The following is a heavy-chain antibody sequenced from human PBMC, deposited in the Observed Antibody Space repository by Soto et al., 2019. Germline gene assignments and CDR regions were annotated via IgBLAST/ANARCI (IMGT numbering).Heavy chain of an antibody. CDR1: GGSISSYY. CDR2: IYYSGST. Sequence: SETLSLTCTVSGGSISSYYWSWIRQPPGKGLEWIGHIYYSGSTNYNPSLKSRVTISVDTSKNQFSLKLSSVTAADTAVYYCARHRAYGSGSYYYYYGMDVWGQGTTVTVSS. CDR3: ARHRAYGSGSYYYYYGMDV. D-gene: IGHD3-10*01. V-gene: IGHV4-59*08. J-gene: IGHJ6*02.